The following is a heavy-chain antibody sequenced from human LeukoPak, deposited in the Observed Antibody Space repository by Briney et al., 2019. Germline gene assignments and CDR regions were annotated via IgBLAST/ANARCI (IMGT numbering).Heavy chain of an antibody. J-gene: IGHJ4*02. CDR2: ISGSGGST. CDR1: GFTFSSYA. Sequence: PGGSLRLSCAASGFTFSSYAMSWVRQAPGKGLEWVSAISGSGGSTYYADSVKGRFTISRDNSKNTLYLQMNSLRAEDTAVYYCAKDKKGGDYLDYFDYWGQGTLVTVSS. V-gene: IGHV3-23*01. CDR3: AKDKKGGDYLDYFDY. D-gene: IGHD4-17*01.